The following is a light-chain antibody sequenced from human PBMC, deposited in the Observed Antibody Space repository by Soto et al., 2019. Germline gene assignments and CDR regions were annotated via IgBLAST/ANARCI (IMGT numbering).Light chain of an antibody. Sequence: SYELTQPPSVSVAPGKTARITCGGNNIGSKSVHWYQQKPGQAPVLVIYYDSDRPSGIPERFSGSNSGNTATLTISRVEAGDEADYYCWVWDSSSGPRGVFGTGTKLTVL. J-gene: IGLJ1*01. V-gene: IGLV3-21*04. CDR2: YDS. CDR1: NIGSKS. CDR3: WVWDSSSGPRGV.